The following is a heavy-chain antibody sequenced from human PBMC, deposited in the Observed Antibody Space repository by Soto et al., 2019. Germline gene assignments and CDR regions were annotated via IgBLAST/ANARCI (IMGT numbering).Heavy chain of an antibody. J-gene: IGHJ4*02. V-gene: IGHV1-24*01. CDR1: GYTLTELS. D-gene: IGHD6-19*01. CDR3: ARDSGRKGIAVAGDGY. CDR2: FDPEDGET. Sequence: ASVKVSCKVSGYTLTELSMHWVRQAPGKGLEWMGGFDPEDGETIYAQKLQGRVTMTKDTSTDTSYMELSSLRSDDTAVYYCARDSGRKGIAVAGDGYWGQGTLVTVSS.